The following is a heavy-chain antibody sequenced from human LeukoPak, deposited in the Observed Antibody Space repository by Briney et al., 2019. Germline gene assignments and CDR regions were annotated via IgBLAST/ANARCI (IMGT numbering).Heavy chain of an antibody. CDR1: GGSISSGSYY. Sequence: SETLSLTCTVSGGSISSGSYYWSWIRQPAGKGLEWIGRIYTSGSTNYNPSLKSRVTISVDTSKNQFSLKLSSVTAADTAVYCCARDLYYYDSSGYYLWGFDIWGQGTMVTVSS. V-gene: IGHV4-61*02. J-gene: IGHJ3*02. D-gene: IGHD3-22*01. CDR2: IYTSGST. CDR3: ARDLYYYDSSGYYLWGFDI.